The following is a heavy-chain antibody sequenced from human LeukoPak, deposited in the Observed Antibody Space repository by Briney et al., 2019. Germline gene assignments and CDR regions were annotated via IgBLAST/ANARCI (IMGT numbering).Heavy chain of an antibody. Sequence: SETLSLTCTVSDGSITNYDWSWVRQPPGKGLEFIGHVHYGGTANYNPSLRSRVTISIDTSKKHFFLKLKSVTAADTAVYYCARGYGDFRVEGRYFHSWGQGTLVTVSS. V-gene: IGHV4-59*01. CDR1: DGSITNYD. CDR3: ARGYGDFRVEGRYFHS. D-gene: IGHD4-17*01. J-gene: IGHJ4*02. CDR2: VHYGGTA.